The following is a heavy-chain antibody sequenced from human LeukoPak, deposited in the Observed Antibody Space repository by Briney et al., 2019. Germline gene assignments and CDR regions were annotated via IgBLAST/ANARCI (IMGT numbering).Heavy chain of an antibody. CDR3: ARGTYYYDSSGYLGY. Sequence: PSETLSLTCTVSGGSISTSSYYWGWVRQPPGKGLEWIGNIFYSGSTYYSPSLKSRVTISVDTSKNQFSLKLSSVTAADTAVYYCARGTYYYDSSGYLGYWGQGTLVTVSS. CDR1: GGSISTSSYY. CDR2: IFYSGST. D-gene: IGHD3-22*01. J-gene: IGHJ4*02. V-gene: IGHV4-39*07.